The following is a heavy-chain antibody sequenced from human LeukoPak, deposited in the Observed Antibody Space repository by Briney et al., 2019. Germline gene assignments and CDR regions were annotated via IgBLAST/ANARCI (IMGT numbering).Heavy chain of an antibody. J-gene: IGHJ5*02. CDR3: ARRLTQYDCFDP. Sequence: SQTLSLTCAISGDSVSSNSVTWNWIRQSPSRGLEWLGRTYYRSTWCNDYAVSVRGRITVNPDTSKNQFSLHLNSVTPEDTAVYYCARRLTQYDCFDPWGQGILVTVSS. CDR2: TYYRSTWCN. D-gene: IGHD2-2*01. CDR1: GDSVSSNSVT. V-gene: IGHV6-1*01.